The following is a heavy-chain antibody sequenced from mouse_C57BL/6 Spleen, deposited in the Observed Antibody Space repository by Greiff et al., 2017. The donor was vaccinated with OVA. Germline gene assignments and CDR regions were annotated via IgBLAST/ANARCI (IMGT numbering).Heavy chain of an antibody. V-gene: IGHV3-6*01. J-gene: IGHJ2*01. CDR1: GYSITSGYY. CDR2: ISYDGSN. D-gene: IGHD3-3*01. Sequence: EVKLLESGPGLVKPSQSLSLTCSVTGYSITSGYYWNWIRQFPGNKLEWMGYISYDGSNNYNPSLKNRISITRDTSTNQFFLKLNSVTTEDTATYYCARDGGTDYWGQGTTLTVSS. CDR3: ARDGGTDY.